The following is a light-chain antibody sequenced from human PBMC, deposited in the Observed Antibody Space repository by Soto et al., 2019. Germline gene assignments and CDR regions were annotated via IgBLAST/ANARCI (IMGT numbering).Light chain of an antibody. J-gene: IGLJ2*01. CDR3: QSYDSSLSGSVV. Sequence: QSVLTQPPSVSGAPGQRVTISCTGSSSNIGAGYDVHWYQQLPGTVPKILIYGNSNRPSGVPDRFSGSKSGTSASLAITGLQSEDEADYSCQSYDSSLSGSVVFGGGTKLTVL. CDR1: SSNIGAGYD. CDR2: GNS. V-gene: IGLV1-40*01.